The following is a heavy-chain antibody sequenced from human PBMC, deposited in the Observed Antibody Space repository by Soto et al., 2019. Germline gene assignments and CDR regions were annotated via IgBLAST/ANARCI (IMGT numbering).Heavy chain of an antibody. V-gene: IGHV3-21*01. CDR1: GFTFSSYS. CDR2: ISSSSSYI. CDR3: AREHEDYSNFPTSIRYYYYMDV. Sequence: GGSLRLSCAASGFTFSSYSMNWVRQAPGKGLEWVSSISSSSSYIYYADSVKGRFTISRDNAKNSLYLQMNSLRAEDTAVYYCAREHEDYSNFPTSIRYYYYMDVWGKGTTVTVSS. J-gene: IGHJ6*03. D-gene: IGHD4-4*01.